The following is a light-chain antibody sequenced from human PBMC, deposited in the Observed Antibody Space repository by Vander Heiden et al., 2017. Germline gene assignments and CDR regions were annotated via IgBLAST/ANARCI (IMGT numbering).Light chain of an antibody. J-gene: IGKJ4*01. V-gene: IGKV1-13*02. CDR2: SAS. CDR1: QGISNS. Sequence: AVQLTQSPSSLSASVGDRVTITCRASQGISNSLAWYHQRPGKTPRLLIYSASTLAGVPSRFSGSGSGTYFSLTIINLQPEDFGTYYCQQFNSYPLTFGRGTNVEI. CDR3: QQFNSYPLT.